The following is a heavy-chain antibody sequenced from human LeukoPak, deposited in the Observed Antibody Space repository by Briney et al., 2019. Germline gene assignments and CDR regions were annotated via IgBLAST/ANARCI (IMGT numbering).Heavy chain of an antibody. D-gene: IGHD4-17*01. Sequence: GAPVKVSCKASGYTFTSYAMHWVRQAPGQRLEWMGWINAGNGNTKYSQKFQGIVTITRDTSASTAYMELSSLRSEDTAVYYCARDTGDYVSQFDPWGQGTLVTVSS. CDR1: GYTFTSYA. V-gene: IGHV1-3*01. CDR2: INAGNGNT. CDR3: ARDTGDYVSQFDP. J-gene: IGHJ5*02.